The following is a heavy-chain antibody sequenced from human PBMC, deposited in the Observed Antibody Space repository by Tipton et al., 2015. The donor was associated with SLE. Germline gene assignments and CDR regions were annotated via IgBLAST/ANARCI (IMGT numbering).Heavy chain of an antibody. CDR2: INSDGSST. J-gene: IGHJ4*02. V-gene: IGHV3-74*01. CDR3: ASEVG. CDR1: GFTFSGYW. Sequence: SLRLSCAASGFTFSGYWMYWVRQAPGKGLVWVSRINSDGSSTSYADSVKGRFTSSRDNAMNTVYLQMNSLRAEDTAVYYCASEVGWGQGTLVTVSS. D-gene: IGHD1-26*01.